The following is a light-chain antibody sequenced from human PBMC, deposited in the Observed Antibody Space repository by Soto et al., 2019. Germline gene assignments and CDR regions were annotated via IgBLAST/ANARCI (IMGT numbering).Light chain of an antibody. Sequence: EIVMTQSPATLSVSPGERATLSCRASQSVSSNLAWYQQKPGQAPRLLIYGASSRATGIPARFSGSGSGTEFTLTISSLQSEDFAVYYCQQYNNWPPILTFGGGTKVDIK. CDR2: GAS. CDR1: QSVSSN. J-gene: IGKJ4*01. V-gene: IGKV3-15*01. CDR3: QQYNNWPPILT.